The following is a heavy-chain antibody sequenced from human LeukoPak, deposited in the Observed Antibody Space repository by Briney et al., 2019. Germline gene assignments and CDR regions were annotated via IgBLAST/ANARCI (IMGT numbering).Heavy chain of an antibody. J-gene: IGHJ4*02. V-gene: IGHV4-34*01. CDR1: GGSFSGYY. CDR2: IHHSGST. D-gene: IGHD4-17*01. Sequence: SETLSLTCAVYGGSFSGYYWSWLRQPPGKGLEWIGEIHHSGSTNYNPPLKSRVTISVDTSKNQFSLKLSSVTAADTAVYYCARGRSWYGDSYFDYWGQGTLVTVSS. CDR3: ARGRSWYGDSYFDY.